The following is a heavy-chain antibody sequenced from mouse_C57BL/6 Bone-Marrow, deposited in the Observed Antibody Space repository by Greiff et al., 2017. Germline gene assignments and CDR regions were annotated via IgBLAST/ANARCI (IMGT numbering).Heavy chain of an antibody. D-gene: IGHD2-3*01. Sequence: EVQLQQSGPVLVKPGASVKMSCKASGYTFTDYYMNWVKPSHGKSLEWIGVINPYNGGTSYNQKFKGKATLTVDKSSSTAYMEPNSLTSEDSAVYYCARSGDGYYFYYAMDYWGQGTSVTVSS. CDR3: ARSGDGYYFYYAMDY. V-gene: IGHV1-19*01. CDR1: GYTFTDYY. CDR2: INPYNGGT. J-gene: IGHJ4*01.